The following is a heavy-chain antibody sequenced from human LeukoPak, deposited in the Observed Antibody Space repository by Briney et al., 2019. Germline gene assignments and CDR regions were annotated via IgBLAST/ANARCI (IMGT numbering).Heavy chain of an antibody. CDR3: ASTRLGSSGWYYYYGMDV. Sequence: SETLSLTCAVYGGSFSGYYWSWIRQPPGKGLEWIGEINHSGSTYYNPSLKSRVTISVDRSKNQFSPKLSSVTAADTAVYYCASTRLGSSGWYYYYGMDVWGQGTTVTVSS. CDR1: GGSFSGYY. CDR2: INHSGST. D-gene: IGHD6-19*01. J-gene: IGHJ6*02. V-gene: IGHV4-34*01.